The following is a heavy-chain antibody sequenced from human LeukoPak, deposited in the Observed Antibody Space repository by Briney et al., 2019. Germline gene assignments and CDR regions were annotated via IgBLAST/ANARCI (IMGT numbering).Heavy chain of an antibody. CDR3: ARRYCSGGSCYYFDY. V-gene: IGHV4-59*08. Sequence: SETLSLTCTVSGGSISSSYWSWIRQPPGKGLEWIGYIYYSGSTNYNPSLNSRVAISVDTSKNQFSLKLSSVTAADTAVYYCARRYCSGGSCYYFDYWGQGTLVTVSS. CDR1: GGSISSSY. CDR2: IYYSGST. D-gene: IGHD2-15*01. J-gene: IGHJ4*02.